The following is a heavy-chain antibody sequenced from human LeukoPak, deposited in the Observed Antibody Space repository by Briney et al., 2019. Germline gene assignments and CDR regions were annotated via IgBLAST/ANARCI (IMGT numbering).Heavy chain of an antibody. CDR3: ASARIAVTLKYYFDY. CDR2: INPNSGGT. CDR1: GYTFTGYY. Sequence: ASVKVSCKASGYTFTGYYMHWVRQAPGQGLEWMGWINPNSGGTNYAQKFQGRVTITTDESTSTAYMELSSLRSEDTAVYYCASARIAVTLKYYFDYWGQGTLVTVSS. D-gene: IGHD4-11*01. V-gene: IGHV1-2*02. J-gene: IGHJ4*02.